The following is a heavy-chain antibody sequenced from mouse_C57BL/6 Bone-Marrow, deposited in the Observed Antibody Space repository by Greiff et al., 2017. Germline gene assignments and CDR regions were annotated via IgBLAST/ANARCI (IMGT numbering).Heavy chain of an antibody. V-gene: IGHV1-62-3*01. J-gene: IGHJ1*03. CDR1: GYTFTSYW. CDR3: ARGQDYDVWYFDV. CDR2: IDPHSGGT. Sequence: VQLQQPGAELVKPGASVKLSCKASGYTFTSYWMHWVKQRPGRGLEWIGRIDPHSGGTKYNEKFKSKATLTVDTSSSTAYMQLSSLTSEDSAVYYGARGQDYDVWYFDVWGTGTTVTVSS. D-gene: IGHD2-4*01.